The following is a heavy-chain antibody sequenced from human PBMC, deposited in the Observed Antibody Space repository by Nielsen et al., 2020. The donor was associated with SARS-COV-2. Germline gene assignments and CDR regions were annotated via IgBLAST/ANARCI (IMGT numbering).Heavy chain of an antibody. CDR2: ISWNSGSI. D-gene: IGHD3-22*01. V-gene: IGHV3-9*01. CDR3: AALPGWHYDSSGPRDY. Sequence: GGSLRLSCAASGFTFGDYAMHWVRQAPGKGLEWVSGISWNSGSIGYADSVKGRFTISRDNAKNSLYLQMNSLRAEDTALYYCAALPGWHYDSSGPRDYWGQGTLVTVSS. J-gene: IGHJ4*02. CDR1: GFTFGDYA.